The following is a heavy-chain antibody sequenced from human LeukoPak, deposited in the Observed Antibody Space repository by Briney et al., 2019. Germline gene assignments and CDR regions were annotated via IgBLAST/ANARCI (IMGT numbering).Heavy chain of an antibody. Sequence: GGSLRLSCAASGFTFSSYSMNWVRQAPGKGLEWVSSISSSSSYIYYADSVKGRFTISRDNAKNSLYLQMNSLRAEDTAIYYCARDRSWDSSTYYSEYFLHWGQGSLVSVSA. J-gene: IGHJ1*01. D-gene: IGHD2-2*01. CDR1: GFTFSSYS. CDR2: ISSSSSYI. CDR3: ARDRSWDSSTYYSEYFLH. V-gene: IGHV3-21*04.